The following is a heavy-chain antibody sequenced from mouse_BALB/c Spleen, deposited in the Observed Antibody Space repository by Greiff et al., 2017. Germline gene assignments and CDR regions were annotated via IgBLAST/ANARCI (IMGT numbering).Heavy chain of an antibody. Sequence: EVQLVESGPGLVKPSQSLSLTCTVTGYSITSDYAWNWIRQFPGNKLEWMGYISYSGSTSYNPSLKSRISITRDTSKNQFFLQLNSVTTEDTATYYCARSNWDVWFAYWGQGTLVTVSA. J-gene: IGHJ3*01. CDR1: GYSITSDYA. D-gene: IGHD4-1*01. CDR3: ARSNWDVWFAY. V-gene: IGHV3-2*02. CDR2: ISYSGST.